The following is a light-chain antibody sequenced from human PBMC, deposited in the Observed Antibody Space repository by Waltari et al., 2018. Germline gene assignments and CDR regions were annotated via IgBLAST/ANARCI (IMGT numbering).Light chain of an antibody. J-gene: IGKJ2*01. V-gene: IGKV1-39*01. Sequence: DIQLTQSPSSLSASVGGRVPLTCRARQSMSIYINWYQQKPGKAPQLLIYKASTLQSGVPSRFSGSGSVTDFTLTISSLQPEDFATFYCQQSFTAPYTFGQGTKLEIK. CDR1: QSMSIY. CDR3: QQSFTAPYT. CDR2: KAS.